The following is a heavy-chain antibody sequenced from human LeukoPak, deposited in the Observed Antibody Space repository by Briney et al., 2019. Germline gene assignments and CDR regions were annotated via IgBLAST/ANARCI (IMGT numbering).Heavy chain of an antibody. CDR1: GFTFSSYS. V-gene: IGHV3-21*01. J-gene: IGHJ4*02. Sequence: GGSLRLSCAASGFTFSSYSMNWVRQAPGKGVEWVSSISSSSSYIYYADSVKGRFTISRDNAKNSLYLQMNSLRAEDTAVYYCARDPGGAVAEERFDYWGQGTLVTVSS. D-gene: IGHD6-19*01. CDR2: ISSSSSYI. CDR3: ARDPGGAVAEERFDY.